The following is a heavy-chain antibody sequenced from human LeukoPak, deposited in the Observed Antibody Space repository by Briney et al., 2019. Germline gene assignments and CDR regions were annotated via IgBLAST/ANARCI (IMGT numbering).Heavy chain of an antibody. CDR2: ISSSSSTI. V-gene: IGHV3-48*04. J-gene: IGHJ4*02. Sequence: GGSLRLSCAASGFTFSTYNMNWVRQAPGKGLEWVSYISSSSSTIYYADSVKGRFTISRDNAKNSLYLQMNSLRVEDTALYYCARVTTYSSSWFGDFDSWGQGALVTVSS. CDR1: GFTFSTYN. D-gene: IGHD6-13*01. CDR3: ARVTTYSSSWFGDFDS.